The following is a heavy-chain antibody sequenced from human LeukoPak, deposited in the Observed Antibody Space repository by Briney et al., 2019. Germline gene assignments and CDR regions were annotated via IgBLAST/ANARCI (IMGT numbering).Heavy chain of an antibody. CDR1: GFTLSSYA. J-gene: IGHJ4*02. CDR3: AKSRIVVVPAAMSLGYYFDY. V-gene: IGHV3-23*01. CDR2: ISGSGGST. D-gene: IGHD2-2*01. Sequence: GGSLRLSCAASGFTLSSYAMSWVRQAPGKGLEWVSAISGSGGSTYYADSVKGRFTISRDNSKNTLYLQMNSLRAEDTAVYYCAKSRIVVVPAAMSLGYYFDYWGQGTLVTVSS.